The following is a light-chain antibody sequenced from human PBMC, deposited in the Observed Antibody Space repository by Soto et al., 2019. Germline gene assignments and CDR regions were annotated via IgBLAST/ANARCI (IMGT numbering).Light chain of an antibody. CDR1: ESISRN. CDR2: DAS. V-gene: IGKV3-20*01. Sequence: EVVLTQSPGTLSLSPGGRATLSCRTSESISRNLAWYQQKLGQAPRLLIHDASSRATGIPDRFSGSGSGTDFTLTISRLEPEDFAVYYCQQYGSSPQTFGQGTKVDI. J-gene: IGKJ1*01. CDR3: QQYGSSPQT.